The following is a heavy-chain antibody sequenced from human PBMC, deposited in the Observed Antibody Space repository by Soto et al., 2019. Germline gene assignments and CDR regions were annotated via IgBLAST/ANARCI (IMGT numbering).Heavy chain of an antibody. CDR3: ARMLRGDLDGMDV. Sequence: QVQLVESGGGVVQPGRSLRLSCAASGFTFSNFAMHWVRQPPGKGLEWLTLISYDGNVKYYADSVKGRFTISRDNSKNTLYLQIDSLTAEDTAVYYCARMLRGDLDGMDVWGQGTTVTVSS. J-gene: IGHJ6*02. V-gene: IGHV3-30-3*01. CDR2: ISYDGNVK. CDR1: GFTFSNFA. D-gene: IGHD3-16*01.